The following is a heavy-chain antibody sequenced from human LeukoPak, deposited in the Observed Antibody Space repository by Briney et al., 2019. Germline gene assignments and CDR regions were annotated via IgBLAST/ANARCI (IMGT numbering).Heavy chain of an antibody. D-gene: IGHD1-26*01. V-gene: IGHV3-30-3*01. CDR1: GFTFSSYA. CDR2: ISYDGSNK. CDR3: ARDLQYNGSSGGGGY. J-gene: IGHJ4*02. Sequence: PGRSLRLSCAASGFTFSSYAMHWVRQAPGKGLEWVAVISYDGSNKYYADSVKGRFTISRDNSKNTLYLQMNSLRAEDTAVYYCARDLQYNGSSGGGGYWGQGTLVTVSS.